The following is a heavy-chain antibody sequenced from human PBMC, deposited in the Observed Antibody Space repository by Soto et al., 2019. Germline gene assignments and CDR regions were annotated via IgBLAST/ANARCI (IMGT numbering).Heavy chain of an antibody. Sequence: GGSLRLSCAISGFSVSSNYLSLVRQSPGKGLEWVSVHYSGGSTYYADSVQGRFAISRDKSNNTLYLQMRRVRAEDTAVYFCARHRHPRGTVRVNSPLDPWGQGTQVTVSS. D-gene: IGHD1-1*01. J-gene: IGHJ5*02. CDR2: HYSGGST. CDR1: GFSVSSNY. V-gene: IGHV3-53*01. CDR3: ARHRHPRGTVRVNSPLDP.